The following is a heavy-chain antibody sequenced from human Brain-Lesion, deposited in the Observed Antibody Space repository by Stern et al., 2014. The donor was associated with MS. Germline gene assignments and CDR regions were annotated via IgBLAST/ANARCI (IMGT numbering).Heavy chain of an antibody. Sequence: QVQLQESGPGLVKPSETLSLTCTVAGGSVSSTSYAWAWIRQPPGKGLEWIGTIYYSGNTYYSPSLKRRLTIPLATSKIQFSLRWGSVTAADTAVYYCAGEEDIRYCSGGSCTGNWFDPWGQGTLVTVSS. CDR2: IYYSGNT. CDR3: AGEEDIRYCSGGSCTGNWFDP. V-gene: IGHV4-39*01. D-gene: IGHD2-15*01. J-gene: IGHJ5*02. CDR1: GGSVSSTSYA.